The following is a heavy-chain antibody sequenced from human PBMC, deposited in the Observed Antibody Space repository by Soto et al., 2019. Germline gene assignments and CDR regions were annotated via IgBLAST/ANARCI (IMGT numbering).Heavy chain of an antibody. Sequence: QVQLVESGGGVVQPGRSLRLSCAASGFTFSSYGIQWVRQAPGKGLEWVAVIYYDGSNKYYADSVKGRFTISRDNSKNTLYLQMTSLRADDTAVYYCARGHGVATTMGWFDPWGQGTLVTVSS. J-gene: IGHJ5*02. CDR3: ARGHGVATTMGWFDP. CDR2: IYYDGSNK. CDR1: GFTFSSYG. V-gene: IGHV3-33*01. D-gene: IGHD5-12*01.